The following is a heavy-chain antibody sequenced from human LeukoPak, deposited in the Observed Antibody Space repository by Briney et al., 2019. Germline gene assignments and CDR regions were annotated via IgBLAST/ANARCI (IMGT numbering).Heavy chain of an antibody. D-gene: IGHD6-19*01. CDR1: GFTFSSYA. CDR3: ARRAVGNSYYYSMDV. Sequence: GGSLSLSCAASGFTFSSYAMSWVRQAPGKGLEWVSAISGSGGSTYYADSVKGRFTISRDNSKNTLYLQMNSLRSEDTAVYYCARRAVGNSYYYSMDVWGKGTTVTVSS. V-gene: IGHV3-23*01. J-gene: IGHJ6*03. CDR2: ISGSGGST.